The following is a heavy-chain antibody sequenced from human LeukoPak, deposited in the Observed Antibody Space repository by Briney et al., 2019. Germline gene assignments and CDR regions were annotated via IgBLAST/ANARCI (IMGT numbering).Heavy chain of an antibody. CDR1: GFTFSSYA. Sequence: GGSLRLSCAASGFTFSSYAMSWVRQAPGKGLEWVSAISGSGGSTYYADSVKGRFTISRDNSKNTPYLQMNSLRAEDTAVYYCAKRYYYDSSGYYYGYWGQGTLVTVSS. CDR2: ISGSGGST. D-gene: IGHD3-22*01. CDR3: AKRYYYDSSGYYYGY. V-gene: IGHV3-23*01. J-gene: IGHJ4*02.